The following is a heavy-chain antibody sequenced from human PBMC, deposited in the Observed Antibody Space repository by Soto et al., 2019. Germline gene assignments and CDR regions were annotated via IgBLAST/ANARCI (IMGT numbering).Heavy chain of an antibody. D-gene: IGHD1-1*01. CDR2: ISAHNGNT. Sequence: QVHLVQSGAEVKKPGASVKVSCKGSGYAFTTYGITWVRQAPGQGLEWMGWISAHNGNTNYAQKLQGRVTVTRDTSTSTAYMELRSLRSVDTAVYYCARGRYGDYWGQAALVTVSS. J-gene: IGHJ4*02. CDR1: GYAFTTYG. V-gene: IGHV1-18*01. CDR3: ARGRYGDY.